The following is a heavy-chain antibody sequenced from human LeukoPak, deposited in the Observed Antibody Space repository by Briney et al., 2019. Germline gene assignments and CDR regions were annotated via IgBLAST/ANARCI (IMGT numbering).Heavy chain of an antibody. J-gene: IGHJ4*02. CDR2: ISSSSSTI. V-gene: IGHV3-48*01. Sequence: PGGSLRLSCAASGFTFSSYSMNWVRQAPGKGLEWVSYISSSSSTIYYADSVKGRFTISRDNAKNSLYLQMNSLRAEDTAAYYCARASGGYYFDYWGQGTLVTVSS. CDR3: ARASGGYYFDY. CDR1: GFTFSSYS.